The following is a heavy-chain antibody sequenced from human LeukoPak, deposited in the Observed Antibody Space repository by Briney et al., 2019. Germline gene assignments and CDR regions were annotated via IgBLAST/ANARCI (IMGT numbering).Heavy chain of an antibody. CDR1: GYTFTSYD. CDR3: ARDNPTMVRGVIIGGTDAFDI. V-gene: IGHV1-8*01. D-gene: IGHD3-10*01. J-gene: IGHJ3*02. Sequence: ASVRVSCKASGYTFTSYDINWVRQATGQGLEWLGWMNPNSGNTGYAQKFQGRVTMTRNTSISTAYMELSSLRSEDTAVYYCARDNPTMVRGVIIGGTDAFDIWGQGTMVTVSS. CDR2: MNPNSGNT.